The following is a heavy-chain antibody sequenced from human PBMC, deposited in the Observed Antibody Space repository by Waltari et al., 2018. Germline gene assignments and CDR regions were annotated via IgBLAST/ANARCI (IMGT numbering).Heavy chain of an antibody. D-gene: IGHD3-22*01. V-gene: IGHV3-33*01. CDR3: VRARYYDSSGLFYGLDV. Sequence: QEQLVESGGGVVQPGRSLRLSGAVSGISLTSYGFTWVRQAPGKGPEWVALIWDDGIKTYYEDSVKGRFTMSRDTSKKMFFLQMDSLRAEDTAVYYCVRARYYDSSGLFYGLDVWGQGTTVTVSS. J-gene: IGHJ6*02. CDR2: IWDDGIKT. CDR1: GISLTSYG.